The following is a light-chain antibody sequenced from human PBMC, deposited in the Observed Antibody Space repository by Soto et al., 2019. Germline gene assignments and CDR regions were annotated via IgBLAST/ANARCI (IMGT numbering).Light chain of an antibody. CDR2: EVS. CDR1: NSDIGGYNY. Sequence: QSVLTQPASVSGSPGQSITISCTGTNSDIGGYNYVSWYQEHPGKAPKLVIFEVSNRPSGVSKRFSGSKSGNTASLTISGLQAEDEADYYCNSYTSSSTWVFGGGTKLTVL. CDR3: NSYTSSSTWV. V-gene: IGLV2-14*01. J-gene: IGLJ3*02.